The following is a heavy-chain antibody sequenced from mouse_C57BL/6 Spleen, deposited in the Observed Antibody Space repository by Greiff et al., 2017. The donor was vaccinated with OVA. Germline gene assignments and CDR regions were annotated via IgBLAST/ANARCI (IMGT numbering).Heavy chain of an antibody. CDR3: ARPYGSSFHWYFDV. V-gene: IGHV5-17*01. CDR1: GFTFSDYG. CDR2: ISSGSSTI. Sequence: EVNLVESGGGLVKPGGSLKLSCAASGFTFSDYGLHWVRQAPEKGLEWVAYISSGSSTIYYADTVKGRFTISRDNAKNTLFLPMTSLRSEDTAMYYCARPYGSSFHWYFDVWGTGTTVTVSS. J-gene: IGHJ1*03. D-gene: IGHD1-1*01.